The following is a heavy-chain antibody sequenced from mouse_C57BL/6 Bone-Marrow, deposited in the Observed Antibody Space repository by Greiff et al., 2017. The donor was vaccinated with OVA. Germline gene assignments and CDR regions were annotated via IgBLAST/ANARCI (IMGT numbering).Heavy chain of an antibody. V-gene: IGHV2-2*01. D-gene: IGHD2-5*01. CDR3: ARNSGDYSNYVAFAY. CDR1: GFSLTSYG. J-gene: IGHJ3*01. CDR2: IWRGGST. Sequence: QVQLQQSGPGLVQPSQSLSITCTVSGFSLTSYGVHWVRQSPGQGLEWLGVIWRGGSTDYNAAFISRLSISKDNSKSHVFFKMNRLQADDTAIYYCARNSGDYSNYVAFAYWGQGTLVTVSA.